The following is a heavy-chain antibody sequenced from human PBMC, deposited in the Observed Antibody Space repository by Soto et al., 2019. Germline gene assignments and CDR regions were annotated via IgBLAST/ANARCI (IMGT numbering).Heavy chain of an antibody. CDR3: ARDTGVIGYPGPDY. J-gene: IGHJ4*02. V-gene: IGHV1-2*02. Sequence: ASVKVSCKASGYTFTGYYMHWVRQAPGQGLEWMGWINPNSGGTNYAQKFQGRVTMTRDTSISTAYMELSRLRSDDTAVYYCARDTGVIGYPGPDYWGQGTLVTSPQ. CDR1: GYTFTGYY. D-gene: IGHD5-18*01. CDR2: INPNSGGT.